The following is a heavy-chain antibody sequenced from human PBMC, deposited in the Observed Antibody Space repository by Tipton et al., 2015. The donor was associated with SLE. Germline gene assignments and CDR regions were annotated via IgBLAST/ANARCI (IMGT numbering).Heavy chain of an antibody. CDR1: GFVFNSYR. J-gene: IGHJ4*02. CDR3: AKEILHDFWSGYQGADY. CDR2: ISGSGTS. V-gene: IGHV3-23*01. Sequence: SLRLSCVAYGFVFNSYRMNWIRQAPGGGLEWVSGISGSGTSYSADSVKGRFTVSRDNSKNTLYLEMHSLRVEDTAGYYCAKEILHDFWSGYQGADYWGQGTLVTVSS. D-gene: IGHD3-3*01.